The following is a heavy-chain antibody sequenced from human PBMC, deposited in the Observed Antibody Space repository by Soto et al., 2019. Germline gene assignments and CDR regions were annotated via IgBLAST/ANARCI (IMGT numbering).Heavy chain of an antibody. J-gene: IGHJ4*02. CDR3: ARAHSSSWYVY. V-gene: IGHV4-34*01. CDR1: GGSFSGYY. D-gene: IGHD6-13*01. Sequence: SETLSLTCAVYGGSFSGYYWSWIRQPPGKGLEWIGEINHSGSTNYNPSLKSRVTISVDTSKNQFSLKLSSVTAADTAVYYCARAHSSSWYVYWGQGILVTVSS. CDR2: INHSGST.